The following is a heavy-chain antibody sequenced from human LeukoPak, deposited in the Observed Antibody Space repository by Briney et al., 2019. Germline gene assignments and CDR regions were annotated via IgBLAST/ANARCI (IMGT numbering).Heavy chain of an antibody. CDR1: GGTFSSFA. CDR2: IIPIFGTA. D-gene: IGHD3-10*01. V-gene: IGHV1-69*06. J-gene: IGHJ4*02. CDR3: ARDPSAYYGSGRWVY. Sequence: SVKVSCKASGGTFSSFAITWVRQAPGQGLEWMGGIIPIFGTANYAQKFQDRLTITADKSTSTAYMELSNLRSEDTAVYYCARDPSAYYGSGRWVYWGQGTLVTVSS.